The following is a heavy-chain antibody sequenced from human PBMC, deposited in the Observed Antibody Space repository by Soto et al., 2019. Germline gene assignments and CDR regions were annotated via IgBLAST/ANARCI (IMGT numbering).Heavy chain of an antibody. CDR1: GGSISSNY. Sequence: SETLSLTCTVSGGSISSNYWSWIRQPPGKGLEWIGCIYYSGNTNYNPSLKSRVTISVDTSKNQFSLKLNSVTAADTAVYYCARDRGGTYYSDYWGQGTLVTVSS. D-gene: IGHD2-15*01. CDR2: IYYSGNT. CDR3: ARDRGGTYYSDY. V-gene: IGHV4-59*01. J-gene: IGHJ4*02.